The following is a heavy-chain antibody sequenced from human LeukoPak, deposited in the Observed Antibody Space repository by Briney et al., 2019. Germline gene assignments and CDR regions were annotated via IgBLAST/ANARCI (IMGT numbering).Heavy chain of an antibody. CDR3: ARAFREGMTTETFDY. CDR2: INHSGST. V-gene: IGHV4-34*01. D-gene: IGHD4-11*01. J-gene: IGHJ4*02. CDR1: GGSFSGYY. Sequence: SETLSLTCAVYGGSFSGYYWSWIRQPPGKGLEWIGEINHSGSTNYNPSLKSRVTISVDTSKNQFSLKLSSVTAAATAVYFCARAFREGMTTETFDYWGQGTLVTVSS.